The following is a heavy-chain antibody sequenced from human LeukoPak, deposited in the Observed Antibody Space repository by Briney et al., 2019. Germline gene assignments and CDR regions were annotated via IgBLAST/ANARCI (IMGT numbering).Heavy chain of an antibody. J-gene: IGHJ4*02. CDR1: GFTFSNAW. D-gene: IGHD3-10*01. CDR3: TTDRIGLWERITMVRGVDFDY. V-gene: IGHV3-15*01. CDR2: IKSKIDGGTT. Sequence: PGGSLRLSCAASGFTFSNAWMSWVRQAPGKGLQWVGRIKSKIDGGTTDYAAPVKGRFSISRDDSKNTLYLQMNSLKTEDTAVYYCTTDRIGLWERITMVRGVDFDYWGQGTLVTVSS.